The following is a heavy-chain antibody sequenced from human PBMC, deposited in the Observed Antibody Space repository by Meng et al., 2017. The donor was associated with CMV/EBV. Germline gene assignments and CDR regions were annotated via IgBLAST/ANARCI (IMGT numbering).Heavy chain of an antibody. J-gene: IGHJ6*02. CDR1: GGSISSYY. V-gene: IGHV4-4*07. Sequence: GSLRLSCTVSGGSISSYYWSWIRQPAGKGLEWIGRIYTSGSTNYNPSLKSRVTISVDTSKNQFSLKLSSVTAADTAVYYCARGRTVGRYCSGGSCYSGYYYGMDVWGQGTTVTVS. CDR2: IYTSGST. CDR3: ARGRTVGRYCSGGSCYSGYYYGMDV. D-gene: IGHD2-15*01.